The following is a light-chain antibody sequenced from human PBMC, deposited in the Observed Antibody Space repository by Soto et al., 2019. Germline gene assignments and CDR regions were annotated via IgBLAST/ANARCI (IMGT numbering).Light chain of an antibody. CDR1: QSISSW. V-gene: IGKV1-5*03. CDR3: QHYNSYPLT. CDR2: KAS. Sequence: DIQMTQSPSTMSASVGDRVTIACRASQSISSWLAWYELQAGKDHNRLIYKASSFESGVPSRFSGSASGTEFTHTIASRQPDDFSTSFCQHYNSYPLTFGQGTKLEIK. J-gene: IGKJ2*01.